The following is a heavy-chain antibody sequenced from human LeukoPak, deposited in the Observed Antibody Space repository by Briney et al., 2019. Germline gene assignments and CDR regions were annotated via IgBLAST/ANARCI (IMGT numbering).Heavy chain of an antibody. CDR2: VYYSGST. J-gene: IGHJ5*02. D-gene: IGHD2-15*01. V-gene: IGHV4-39*01. CDR1: GGSISSSSYY. CDR3: ARRYCSGGSCYSDWFDP. Sequence: SETLSLTCTVSGGSISSSSYYWGWLRPPPGKGLEWIGSVYYSGSTYYNPSLKSGVTISVDTSKNQFSLKLSSVTAADTAVYYCARRYCSGGSCYSDWFDPWGQGTLVTVSS.